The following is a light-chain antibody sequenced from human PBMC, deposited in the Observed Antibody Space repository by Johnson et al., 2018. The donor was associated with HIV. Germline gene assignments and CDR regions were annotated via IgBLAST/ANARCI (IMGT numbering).Light chain of an antibody. Sequence: QSFLTQPPSVSAASGQKVDISCSGSSSNIENNYLSWYQQLPHTAPKLLISDNNKRPSGIPDRFSGSKSGATATLDITGLQTGDEADYYCGTWDNSLNVYVFGTGTKVTVL. CDR2: DNN. J-gene: IGLJ1*01. CDR1: SSNIENNY. CDR3: GTWDNSLNVYV. V-gene: IGLV1-51*01.